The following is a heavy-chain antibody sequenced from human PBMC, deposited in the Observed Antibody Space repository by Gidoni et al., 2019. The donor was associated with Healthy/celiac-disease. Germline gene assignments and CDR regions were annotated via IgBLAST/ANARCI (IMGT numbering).Heavy chain of an antibody. CDR2: ISYEGSNK. Sequence: QVQLVESGGGVVQPGRSLRLSCSASGFPFSSYAMHWVRQAPGKGLEWVAVISYEGSNKYYADSVKGRFTISRDNSKNTLYLQMNSLRAEDTAVYYCARSRAAAGAFDIWSQGTMVTVSS. CDR3: ARSRAAAGAFDI. V-gene: IGHV3-30-3*01. D-gene: IGHD6-13*01. J-gene: IGHJ3*02. CDR1: GFPFSSYA.